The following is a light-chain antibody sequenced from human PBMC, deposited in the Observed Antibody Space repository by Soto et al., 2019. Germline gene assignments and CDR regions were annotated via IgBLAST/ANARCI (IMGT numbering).Light chain of an antibody. CDR3: LLSYSGARWV. CDR2: DTS. Sequence: QAVVTQEPSLTVSPGGTVTLTCASSTGPVTSGHFPYWFQQKPGQAPRTLIFDTSSTQSWTPARFSGSLLGDRAALTLSGAQPEDEADYYCLLSYSGARWVFGGGTKLTVL. CDR1: TGPVTSGHF. J-gene: IGLJ3*02. V-gene: IGLV7-46*01.